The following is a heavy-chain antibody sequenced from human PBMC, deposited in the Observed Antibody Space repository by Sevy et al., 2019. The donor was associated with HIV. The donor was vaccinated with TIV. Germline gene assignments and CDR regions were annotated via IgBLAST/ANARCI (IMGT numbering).Heavy chain of an antibody. CDR2: ITGSGGST. Sequence: GGSLRLSCAASGFTFNTYVMSWVRQAPGKGLNWVSGITGSGGSTYYADSVKGRFTISRDNSKNTLYLQMNSLRAEDTAVYYCAKEGPGYMYDSSGAFDIWGQGTMVTVSS. CDR3: AKEGPGYMYDSSGAFDI. V-gene: IGHV3-23*01. CDR1: GFTFNTYV. J-gene: IGHJ3*02. D-gene: IGHD3-22*01.